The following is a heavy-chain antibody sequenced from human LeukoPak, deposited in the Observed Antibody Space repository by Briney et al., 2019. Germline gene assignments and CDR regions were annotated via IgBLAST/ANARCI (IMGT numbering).Heavy chain of an antibody. CDR2: ISGSGDTI. Sequence: GGSLRLSRAASGFIFSAYEMNWVRQAPGKGLEWLSYISGSGDTIYYAESVKGRFTISRDNAQNSLYLQMNSLRAEDTAVYYCVSAYGGLLEHWGQGTLVTVSS. CDR1: GFIFSAYE. V-gene: IGHV3-48*03. CDR3: VSAYGGLLEH. D-gene: IGHD3-16*01. J-gene: IGHJ4*02.